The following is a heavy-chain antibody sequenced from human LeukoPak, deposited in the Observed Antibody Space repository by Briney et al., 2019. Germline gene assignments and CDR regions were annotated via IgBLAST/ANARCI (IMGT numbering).Heavy chain of an antibody. Sequence: ASVTVSCKASGYTFTSYAMNWVRQAPGQGLEWMGWINTNTGNPTYAQGFTGRFVFSLDTSVSTAYLQISSLKAEDTAVYYCAKGGAARPRDAFDIWGQGTMVTVSS. CDR1: GYTFTSYA. J-gene: IGHJ3*02. D-gene: IGHD6-6*01. CDR3: AKGGAARPRDAFDI. CDR2: INTNTGNP. V-gene: IGHV7-4-1*02.